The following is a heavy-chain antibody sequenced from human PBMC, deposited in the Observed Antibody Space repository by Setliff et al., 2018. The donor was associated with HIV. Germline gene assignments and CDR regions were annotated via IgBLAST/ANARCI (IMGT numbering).Heavy chain of an antibody. J-gene: IGHJ4*02. CDR1: GFIFDDYG. CDR2: LNWNGGST. Sequence: AGGSLRLSCAASGFIFDDYGMSWVRQSPGGGLEWVSGLNWNGGSTGYADSVKGRFTISRDSAKNSLYLQMNSLRTEDTALYYCVRGYSSIMIMFGGVVVPPFDYWGQGTLVAVSS. D-gene: IGHD3-16*02. V-gene: IGHV3-20*04. CDR3: VRGYSSIMIMFGGVVVPPFDY.